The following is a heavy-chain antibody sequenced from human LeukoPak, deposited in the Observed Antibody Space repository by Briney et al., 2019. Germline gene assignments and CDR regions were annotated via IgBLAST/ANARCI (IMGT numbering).Heavy chain of an antibody. V-gene: IGHV3-30*18. J-gene: IGHJ4*02. CDR2: ISYDGSNK. CDR3: AKDVVDCSSTSCYGTATFDY. D-gene: IGHD2-2*01. CDR1: GFTFSSYG. Sequence: GGSLRLSCAASGFTFSSYGMHWVRQAPGKGLEWVAVISYDGSNKYYADSVKGRFTISRDNSKNTLYLQMNSLRAEDTAVYYCAKDVVDCSSTSCYGTATFDYWGQGTLVTVSS.